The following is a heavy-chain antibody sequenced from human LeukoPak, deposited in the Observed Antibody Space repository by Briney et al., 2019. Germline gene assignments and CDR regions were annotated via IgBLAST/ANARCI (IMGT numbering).Heavy chain of an antibody. Sequence: PSETLSLTXTVSGGSISSSSYYWGWIRQPPGKGLEWIGSIYYSGSTNYNPSLKSRVTISVDTSKNQFSLKLSSVTAADTAVYYCATGPTLSYYDFWSGHGNWFDPWGQGTLVTVSS. D-gene: IGHD3-3*01. J-gene: IGHJ5*02. V-gene: IGHV4-39*01. CDR1: GGSISSSSYY. CDR3: ATGPTLSYYDFWSGHGNWFDP. CDR2: IYYSGST.